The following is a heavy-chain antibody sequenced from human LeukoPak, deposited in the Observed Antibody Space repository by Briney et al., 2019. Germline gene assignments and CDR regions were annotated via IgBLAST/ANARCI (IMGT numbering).Heavy chain of an antibody. CDR2: INPGSGGT. CDR1: GYTFTSYF. D-gene: IGHD5-18*01. J-gene: IGHJ4*02. V-gene: IGHV1-46*04. CDR3: VTDHTAMGTGLDY. Sequence: ASVKVSCKASGYTFTSYFMHWVRQAPGQGLKWMGAINPGSGGTIYAQKLQDRVTMTRDTSTSTVYMELSSLRSEDTAIYFCVTDHTAMGTGLDYWGQGTLVTVSS.